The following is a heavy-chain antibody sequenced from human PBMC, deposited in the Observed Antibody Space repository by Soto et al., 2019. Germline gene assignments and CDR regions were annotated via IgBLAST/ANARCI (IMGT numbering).Heavy chain of an antibody. CDR3: ARGRYYLGGDFDY. Sequence: QVQLVESGGGVVQPGRSLRLSCTASGFTFSNYGMHWVRQAPGNGLKWVAVISYDGSNKYYADSVKSRFTISRDNSKNTLYLQMNSLRAEDTAVYYCARGRYYLGGDFDYWGQGTLVTVSS. CDR2: ISYDGSNK. CDR1: GFTFSNYG. J-gene: IGHJ4*02. V-gene: IGHV3-30-3*01. D-gene: IGHD3-16*01.